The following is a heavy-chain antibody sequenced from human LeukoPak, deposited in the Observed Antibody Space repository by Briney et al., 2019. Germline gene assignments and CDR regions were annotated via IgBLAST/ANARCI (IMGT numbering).Heavy chain of an antibody. CDR3: ARSPYYYDSSDDY. Sequence: SGTLSLTCAVSGGSISSSNWWSWVRQPPGKGLEWIGEIYHSGSTNYNPSLKSRVTISVDTSKNQFSLKLSSVTAADTAVYYCARSPYYYDSSDDYWGQGTLVTVSS. V-gene: IGHV4-4*02. D-gene: IGHD3-22*01. J-gene: IGHJ4*02. CDR1: GGSISSSNW. CDR2: IYHSGST.